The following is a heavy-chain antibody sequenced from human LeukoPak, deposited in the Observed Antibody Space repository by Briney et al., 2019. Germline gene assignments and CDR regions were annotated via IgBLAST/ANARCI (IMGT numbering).Heavy chain of an antibody. V-gene: IGHV4-31*03. CDR3: ARDWTDYGYGMDV. D-gene: IGHD4/OR15-4a*01. CDR2: IYYSGST. CDR1: GGSISSGGYY. Sequence: PSQTLSLTCTVSGGSISSGGYYWSWIRQHPGKGLEWIGYIYYSGSTYYNPSLKSRVTISVDTSKNQFSLKLSSVTAADTAVYYCARDWTDYGYGMDVWGQGTTVTVSS. J-gene: IGHJ6*02.